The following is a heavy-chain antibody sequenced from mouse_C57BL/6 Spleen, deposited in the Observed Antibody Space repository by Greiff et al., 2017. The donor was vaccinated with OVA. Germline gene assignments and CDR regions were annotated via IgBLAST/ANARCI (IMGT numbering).Heavy chain of an antibody. J-gene: IGHJ4*01. Sequence: QVQLKESGTELVKPGASVKLSCKASGYTFTSYWMHWVKQRPGQGLEWIGNINPSNGGTNYNEKFKSKATLTVDKSSSTAYMQLSSLTSEDSAVYYCARFSIYYGNYDAMDYWGQGTSVTVSS. CDR2: INPSNGGT. D-gene: IGHD2-1*01. CDR1: GYTFTSYW. CDR3: ARFSIYYGNYDAMDY. V-gene: IGHV1-53*01.